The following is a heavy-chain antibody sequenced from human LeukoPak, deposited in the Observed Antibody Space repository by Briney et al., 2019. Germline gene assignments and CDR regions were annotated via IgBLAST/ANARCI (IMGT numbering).Heavy chain of an antibody. CDR1: GGSISSYY. CDR2: IYYSGST. V-gene: IGHV4-59*01. D-gene: IGHD6-19*01. CDR3: ATRSGSGWFFDY. Sequence: PSETLSLTCTVSGGSISSYYWSWIRQPPGEGLEYIGYIYYSGSTNYNPSLKSRVTISVDTSKNQFSLKLYSVTAADTAVYYCATRSGSGWFFDYWGQGTLVTVSS. J-gene: IGHJ4*02.